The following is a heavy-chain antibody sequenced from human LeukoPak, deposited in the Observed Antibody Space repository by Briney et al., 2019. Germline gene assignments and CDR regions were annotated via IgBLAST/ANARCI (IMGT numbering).Heavy chain of an antibody. CDR2: IIPIFGTA. D-gene: IGHD5-24*01. CDR3: ASRDGYNYHLVGYYYYMDV. CDR1: GGTFSSYA. V-gene: IGHV1-69*06. Sequence: SVKVSCKASGGTFSSYAISWVRQAPGQGLEWMGGIIPIFGTANYAQKFQGRVTITADKSTSTAYMELSSLRSEDTAVYYCASRDGYNYHLVGYYYYMDVWGKGTAVTVSS. J-gene: IGHJ6*03.